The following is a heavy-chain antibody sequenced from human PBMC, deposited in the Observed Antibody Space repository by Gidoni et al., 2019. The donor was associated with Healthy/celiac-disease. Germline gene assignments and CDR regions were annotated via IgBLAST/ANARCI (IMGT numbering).Heavy chain of an antibody. V-gene: IGHV4-34*01. CDR1: GGSFSGYY. CDR2: INHSGRT. J-gene: IGHJ4*02. Sequence: QVQLQQWGAGLLKPSETLSLTCAVSGGSFSGYYWSWIRQPPGKGLEWIGEINHSGRTNYNPSHKSRVTITVDTSKNQFSLKLSSVTAADTAVYYCARVGGRINDIWTGSGVYWGQGTLVTVSS. D-gene: IGHD3-9*01. CDR3: ARVGGRINDIWTGSGVY.